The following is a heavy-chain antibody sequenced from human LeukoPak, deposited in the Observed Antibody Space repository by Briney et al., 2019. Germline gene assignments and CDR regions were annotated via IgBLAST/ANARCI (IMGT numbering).Heavy chain of an antibody. CDR1: GGSISSGSYY. Sequence: PSETLSLTCTVSGGSISSGSYYWSWIRQPPGKGLEWIGSIYYSGSTYYNPSLKSRVTISVDTSKNQFSLKLSSVTAADTAVYYCARESKYSRSFDYWGQGTLVTVSS. CDR3: ARESKYSRSFDY. V-gene: IGHV4-39*07. D-gene: IGHD6-6*01. CDR2: IYYSGST. J-gene: IGHJ4*02.